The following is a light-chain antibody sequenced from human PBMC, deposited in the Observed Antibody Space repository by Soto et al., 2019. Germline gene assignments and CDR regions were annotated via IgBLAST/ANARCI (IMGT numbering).Light chain of an antibody. Sequence: QSALTQPPSASGSPGQSVTISCTGTSSDIGGYNYVSWYQHHPGKAPKVMIYEVSKRPSGVPDRFSGSKSGNTASLTVSGLQPEDEADYCSSYAGSNNLGVFGGGTKLTVL. CDR2: EVS. V-gene: IGLV2-8*01. CDR3: SSYAGSNNLGV. J-gene: IGLJ3*02. CDR1: SSDIGGYNY.